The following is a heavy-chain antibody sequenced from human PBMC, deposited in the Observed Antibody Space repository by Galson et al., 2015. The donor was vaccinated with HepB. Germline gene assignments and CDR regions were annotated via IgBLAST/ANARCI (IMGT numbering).Heavy chain of an antibody. J-gene: IGHJ5*02. Sequence: SVKVSCKASGGTFSSYTISWVRQAPGQGLEWMGRIIPILGIANYAQKFQGRVTITADKSTSTAYMELSSLRSEDTAVYYCARVQMVRGVIIRFDPWGQGTLVTVSS. CDR2: IIPILGIA. D-gene: IGHD3-10*01. CDR1: GGTFSSYT. V-gene: IGHV1-69*02. CDR3: ARVQMVRGVIIRFDP.